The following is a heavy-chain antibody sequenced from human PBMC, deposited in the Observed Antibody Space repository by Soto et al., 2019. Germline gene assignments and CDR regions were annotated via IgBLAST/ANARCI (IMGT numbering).Heavy chain of an antibody. V-gene: IGHV4-4*02. J-gene: IGHJ6*02. D-gene: IGHD3-10*01. CDR2: IYHSGST. Sequence: SETLSLTCAVSGGSISSSNWWSWVRQPPGKGLEWIGEIYHSGSTNYNPSLKSRVTISVDKSKNQFSLKLSSVTAADTAVYYCARDRGYGYNNYYHYYGMDGWAQRTTVTGSS. CDR3: ARDRGYGYNNYYHYYGMDG. CDR1: GGSISSSNW.